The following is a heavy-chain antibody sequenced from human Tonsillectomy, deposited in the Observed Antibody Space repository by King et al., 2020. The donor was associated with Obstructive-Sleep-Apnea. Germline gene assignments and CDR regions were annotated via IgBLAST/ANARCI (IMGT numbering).Heavy chain of an antibody. V-gene: IGHV3-30-3*01. J-gene: IGHJ6*02. CDR3: ARDEEYWRFGALYYYGMDV. CDR1: GFMFSRNA. CDR2: ISYDGSNK. D-gene: IGHD3-10*01. Sequence: VQLVESGGGVVQPGRSLRLSCAASGFMFSRNAMHWVRQAPGKGLEWVAVISYDGSNKYCADSVKGRFTISRDNSKNTVYLQMNSLRAEDTAVYYCARDEEYWRFGALYYYGMDVWGQGTTVTVSS.